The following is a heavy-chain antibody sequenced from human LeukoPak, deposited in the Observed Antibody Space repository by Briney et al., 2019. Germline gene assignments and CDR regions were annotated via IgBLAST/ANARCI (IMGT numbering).Heavy chain of an antibody. V-gene: IGHV1-8*01. CDR3: ARTYYDFWSGYYYYYYYYMDV. CDR1: GYTFTSYD. CDR2: MNPNSGNT. Sequence: ASVTVSCKASGYTFTSYDINWVRQATGQGLEWMGWMNPNSGNTGYAQKFQGRVTMTRNTSISTAYMELSSLRSEDTAVYYCARTYYDFWSGYYYYYYYYMDVWGKGTTVTVSS. J-gene: IGHJ6*03. D-gene: IGHD3-3*01.